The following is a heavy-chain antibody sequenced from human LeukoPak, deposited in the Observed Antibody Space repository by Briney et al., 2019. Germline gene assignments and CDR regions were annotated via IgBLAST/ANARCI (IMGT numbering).Heavy chain of an antibody. CDR2: IYYSGST. CDR1: GYSISSGYY. V-gene: IGHV4-38-2*02. J-gene: IGHJ3*02. D-gene: IGHD4-17*01. CDR3: ARDRPTVTTSDAFDI. Sequence: PSETLSLTCTVSGYSISSGYYWGWIRQPPGKGLEWIGSIYYSGSTYYNPSLRSRVTISVDTSKNQFSLKLSSVTAADTAVYYCARDRPTVTTSDAFDIWGQGTMVTVSS.